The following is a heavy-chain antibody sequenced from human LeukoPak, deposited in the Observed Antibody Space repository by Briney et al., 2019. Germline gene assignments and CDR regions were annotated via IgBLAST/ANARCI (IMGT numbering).Heavy chain of an antibody. V-gene: IGHV3-53*01. CDR3: ARAHGFTYCGGDCYSTFGAFDI. J-gene: IGHJ3*02. D-gene: IGHD2-21*02. CDR2: IYSGGST. CDR1: GFTFSTYW. Sequence: PGGSLRLSCAASGFTFSTYWMSWVRQAPGKGLEWVSVIYSGGSTYYADSVKGRFTISRDNSKNTLYLQMNSLRAEDTAVYYCARAHGFTYCGGDCYSTFGAFDIWGQGTMVTVSS.